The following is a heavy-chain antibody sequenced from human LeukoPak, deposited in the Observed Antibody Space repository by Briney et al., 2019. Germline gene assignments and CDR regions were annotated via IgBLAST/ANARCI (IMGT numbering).Heavy chain of an antibody. J-gene: IGHJ4*02. CDR3: ARVRAMARYYFDY. CDR1: GGSISSSTFY. D-gene: IGHD5-18*01. Sequence: SETLSLTCTVSGGSISSSTFYWGWIRQPPGKGLEWIGSISYSGSTFYNPSLKSRVTISVDTSKSQFSLNLSSVTAADTAVYYCARVRAMARYYFDYWGQGTLVTVSS. V-gene: IGHV4-39*07. CDR2: ISYSGST.